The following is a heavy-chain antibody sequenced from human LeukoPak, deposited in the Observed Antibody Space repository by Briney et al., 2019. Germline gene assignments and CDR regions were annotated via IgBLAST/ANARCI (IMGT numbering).Heavy chain of an antibody. Sequence: SETLSLTCAVYGGSFSGYYWSWIRQPPGKGLEWIGEINHSGSTYYNPSLKSRVTISVDTSKNQFSLKLSSVTAADTAVYYCASSPSTIFGVVIYLAFDIWGQGTMVTVSS. CDR3: ASSPSTIFGVVIYLAFDI. V-gene: IGHV4-34*01. J-gene: IGHJ3*02. CDR1: GGSFSGYY. CDR2: INHSGST. D-gene: IGHD3-3*01.